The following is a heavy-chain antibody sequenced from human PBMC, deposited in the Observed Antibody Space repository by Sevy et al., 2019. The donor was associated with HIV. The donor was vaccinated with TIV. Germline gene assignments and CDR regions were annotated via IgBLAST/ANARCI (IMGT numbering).Heavy chain of an antibody. V-gene: IGHV1-24*01. D-gene: IGHD3-22*01. CDR3: ATTKDYYDSSGYPFDY. J-gene: IGHJ4*02. CDR2: FDPEDGDPEDGKT. Sequence: ASVKVSCKVSGYTLAKFSIHWVRQAPGKGLEWMTSFDPEDGDPEDGKTIYAQKFLGRVTMTEDTSTDPAYMELSSLRSDDTAVYYCATTKDYYDSSGYPFDYWGQGILVTVSS. CDR1: GYTLAKFS.